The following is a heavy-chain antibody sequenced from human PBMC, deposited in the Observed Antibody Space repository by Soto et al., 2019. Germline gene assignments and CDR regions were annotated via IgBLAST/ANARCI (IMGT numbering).Heavy chain of an antibody. CDR2: ISAYNGNT. V-gene: IGHV1-18*01. CDR1: GYTFSSYH. Sequence: QIQLVQSGAEVKKPGASVKVSCKASGYTFSSYHITWVRQAPGQGLEWMGWISAYNGNTNYAQNLQGRVTMTTDPSTSTAYMELRSLRSVDTAVYYCARDLPPVDSWGQGTLVTVSS. J-gene: IGHJ4*02. CDR3: ARDLPPVDS.